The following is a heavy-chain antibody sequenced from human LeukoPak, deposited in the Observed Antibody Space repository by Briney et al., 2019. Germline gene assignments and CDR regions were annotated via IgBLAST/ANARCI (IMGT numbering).Heavy chain of an antibody. CDR3: ASQYSSSWYSYGGSSYYYMDV. Sequence: SETLSLTCAVYGGSFSSYYWSWIRQPPGKGLEWIGYIYYSGSTNYNPSLKSRVTISVDTSKNQFSLKLSSVTAADTAVYYCASQYSSSWYSYGGSSYYYMDVWGKGTTVTVSS. J-gene: IGHJ6*03. CDR1: GGSFSSYY. V-gene: IGHV4-59*01. D-gene: IGHD6-13*01. CDR2: IYYSGST.